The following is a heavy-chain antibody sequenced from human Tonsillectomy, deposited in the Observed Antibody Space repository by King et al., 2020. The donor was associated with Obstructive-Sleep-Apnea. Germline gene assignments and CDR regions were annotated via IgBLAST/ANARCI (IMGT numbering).Heavy chain of an antibody. V-gene: IGHV3-21*01. J-gene: IGHJ6*02. CDR1: GFTFSSYS. Sequence: VQLVESGGGLVKPGGSLRLSCAASGFTFSSYSMNWVRQAPGKGLEWVSSISSTSSYIYYADSVKGRFTISRDNAKNSLYLKVSSLSAEETGVYYCAREFHIAAATDYYYCGLDVWGQGTTVTVSS. CDR2: ISSTSSYI. CDR3: AREFHIAAATDYYYCGLDV. D-gene: IGHD6-13*01.